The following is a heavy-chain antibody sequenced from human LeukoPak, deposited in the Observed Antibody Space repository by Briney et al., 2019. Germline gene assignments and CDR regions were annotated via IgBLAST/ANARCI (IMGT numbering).Heavy chain of an antibody. CDR1: EFTVSTYW. CDR2: INRDGSST. CDR3: VRDPWGVSPDY. Sequence: GGSLRLSCAASEFTVSTYWMRWVRQAPGKGLVWVSRINRDGSSTTYADSVKGRFTISRDNAKNTLYLQMNSLRAEDTAVYYCVRDPWGVSPDYWGQVTLVTVSS. J-gene: IGHJ4*02. D-gene: IGHD1-26*01. V-gene: IGHV3-74*01.